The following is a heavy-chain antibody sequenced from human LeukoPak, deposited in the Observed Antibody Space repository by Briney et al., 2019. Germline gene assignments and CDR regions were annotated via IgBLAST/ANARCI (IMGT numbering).Heavy chain of an antibody. V-gene: IGHV1-8*01. CDR3: ARGYSPTIRTTGNDY. Sequence: ASVKVSCKASGYTFASHDINWVRQAAGQGLEWMGWMNPNSGNSGYAQDFQGRVIMTRDTSISTAYMELHSLRSEDTAVYYCARGYSPTIRTTGNDYWGQGTLVTVSS. J-gene: IGHJ4*02. CDR2: MNPNSGNS. CDR1: GYTFASHD. D-gene: IGHD1-1*01.